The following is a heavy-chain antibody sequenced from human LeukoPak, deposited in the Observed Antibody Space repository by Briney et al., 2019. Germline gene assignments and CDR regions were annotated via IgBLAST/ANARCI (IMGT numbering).Heavy chain of an antibody. V-gene: IGHV3-30*18. CDR3: AKDFPQAHIVVVPAAMPGY. Sequence: PGGSLRFSCAASGFTFSSYGMHWVRQATGKGLEWVAVISYDGSNKYYADSVKGRFTISRDNSKNTLYLQMNSLRAEDTAVYYYAKDFPQAHIVVVPAAMPGYWGQGTLVTVSS. J-gene: IGHJ4*02. CDR2: ISYDGSNK. CDR1: GFTFSSYG. D-gene: IGHD2-2*01.